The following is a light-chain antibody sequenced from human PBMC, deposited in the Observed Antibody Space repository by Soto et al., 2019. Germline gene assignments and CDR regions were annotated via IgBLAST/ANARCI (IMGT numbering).Light chain of an antibody. CDR3: LQAYRTTWT. CDR2: AAS. CDR1: ENIGIY. J-gene: IGKJ1*01. Sequence: DVQMTQSPTSLSASIGDRVTITCRASENIGIYLNWYQQKPGKVPNLLIYAASSVYEGVSPRFSGSGSGTNFSLTINSLQAEDFATYFCLQAYRTTWTFGQGTKVDIK. V-gene: IGKV1-39*01.